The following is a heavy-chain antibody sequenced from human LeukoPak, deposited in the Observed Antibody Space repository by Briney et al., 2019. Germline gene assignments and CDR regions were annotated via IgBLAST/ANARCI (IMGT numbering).Heavy chain of an antibody. V-gene: IGHV3-33*01. D-gene: IGHD2-2*01. J-gene: IGHJ3*02. CDR1: GFTFSSYG. CDR3: PRDESGGGYCSSTSCYGSFDI. Sequence: GGSLRLSCAASGFTFSSYGMHWVRQAPGKGLEWVAVIWYDGSNKYYADSVKGRFTISRDNSKNTLYLQMNSLRAEDTAVYYCPRDESGGGYCSSTSCYGSFDIWGQGTMVTVSS. CDR2: IWYDGSNK.